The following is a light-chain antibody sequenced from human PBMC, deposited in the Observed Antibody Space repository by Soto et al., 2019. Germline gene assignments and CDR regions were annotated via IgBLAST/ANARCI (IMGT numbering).Light chain of an antibody. J-gene: IGKJ1*01. V-gene: IGKV3-20*01. CDR1: QSVSSSY. Sequence: EIVLTQSPGTLSLSPGERATLSCRASQSVSSSYLAWYQQKPGQAPRLLIYGASSRATGIPDRFSGSGSGTDFTLTISRLEPEDFAVSYCQQYNNWPWTFGQGTKVEIK. CDR2: GAS. CDR3: QQYNNWPWT.